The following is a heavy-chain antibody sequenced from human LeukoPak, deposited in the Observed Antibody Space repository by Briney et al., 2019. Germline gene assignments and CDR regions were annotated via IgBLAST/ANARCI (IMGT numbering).Heavy chain of an antibody. V-gene: IGHV3-23*01. Sequence: PGGSLRLSCAASGFTFSSYAMSWVRQAPGKGLEWVSAISGSGGSTYYADSVKGRFTISRDNSKNTLYLQMNSLRAEDAAVYYCAKDLYYDSSGYGYWGQGTLVTVSS. J-gene: IGHJ4*02. D-gene: IGHD3-22*01. CDR2: ISGSGGST. CDR3: AKDLYYDSSGYGY. CDR1: GFTFSSYA.